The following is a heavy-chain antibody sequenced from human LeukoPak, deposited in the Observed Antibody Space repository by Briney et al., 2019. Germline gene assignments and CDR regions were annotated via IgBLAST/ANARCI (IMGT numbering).Heavy chain of an antibody. Sequence: SQTLSLTSAISGDSVSGNSVAWNWTRQSPSRGLEWLARTYYASKWYNYYAISVKNSITVNSDTSKNQFSLQLNSVSREDTAVYFCARGRSSAFDSWGQGTLVTVSS. CDR1: GDSVSGNSVA. D-gene: IGHD3-10*01. CDR3: ARGRSSAFDS. CDR2: TYYASKWYN. V-gene: IGHV6-1*01. J-gene: IGHJ4*02.